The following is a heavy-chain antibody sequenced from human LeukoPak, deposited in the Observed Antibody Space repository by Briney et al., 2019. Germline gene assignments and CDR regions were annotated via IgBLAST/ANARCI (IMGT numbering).Heavy chain of an antibody. CDR1: GFSRSTSGVG. V-gene: IGHV2-5*01. CDR2: IYWNDNK. CDR3: ARWTLVRGDDFYYMDV. J-gene: IGHJ6*03. Sequence: GSGPTLVNPTQTLTLTCTFSGFSRSTSGVGVGWIRQPPGKALEWLALIYWNDNKRYSPSLKSRLTVTKDTSKNQVVLTMTNMDPVDTATYYCARWTLVRGDDFYYMDVWGKGTTVTISS. D-gene: IGHD3-10*01.